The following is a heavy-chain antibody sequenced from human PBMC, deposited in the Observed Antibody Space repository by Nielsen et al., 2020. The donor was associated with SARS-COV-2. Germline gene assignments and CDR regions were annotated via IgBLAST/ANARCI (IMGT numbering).Heavy chain of an antibody. CDR1: GYTFTSYA. CDR3: ARGRAVAGRWESLH. J-gene: IGHJ1*01. CDR2: INAGNGNT. Sequence: ASVKVSCKASGYTFTSYAMHWVRQAPGQRLEWMGWINAGNGNTKYSQKFQGRVTITRDTSASTAYMELSSLRSEDTAVYYCARGRAVAGRWESLHWGQGTLVTVSS. D-gene: IGHD6-19*01. V-gene: IGHV1-3*01.